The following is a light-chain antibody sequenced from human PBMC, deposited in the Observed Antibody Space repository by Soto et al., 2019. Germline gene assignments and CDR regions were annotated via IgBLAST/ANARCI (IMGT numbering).Light chain of an antibody. CDR2: AAS. CDR1: QSITNY. V-gene: IGKV1-39*01. CDR3: QQRYSTPWT. Sequence: DLQMTQSPSSLSASVGDRVTITCRASQSITNYLNWYQQKPGKAPKLLIYAASSLQSGVPSRFSGSASGTDFTLSISSLQPEDFATYYCQQRYSTPWTFGQGTKVEIK. J-gene: IGKJ1*01.